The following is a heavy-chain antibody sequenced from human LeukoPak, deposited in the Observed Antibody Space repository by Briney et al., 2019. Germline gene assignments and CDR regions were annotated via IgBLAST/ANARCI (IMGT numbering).Heavy chain of an antibody. CDR2: INPNSGGT. D-gene: IGHD2-2*01. CDR1: GYTFTDYY. J-gene: IGHJ4*02. V-gene: IGHV1-2*02. Sequence: ASVKVSCKPSGYTFTDYYLLWVRQALGQGLEWMGWINPNSGGTNYAQKFQGRVTMTRDTSISTAYMGLSRLRSDDTAVYYCARVTCSSTSCFSPRPDFDYWGQGTLVTVSS. CDR3: ARVTCSSTSCFSPRPDFDY.